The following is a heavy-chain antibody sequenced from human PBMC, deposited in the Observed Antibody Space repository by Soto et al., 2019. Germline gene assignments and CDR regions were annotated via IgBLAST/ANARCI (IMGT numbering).Heavy chain of an antibody. V-gene: IGHV4-59*01. CDR1: GGSISSYY. J-gene: IGHJ4*02. CDR2: IYYSGST. Sequence: PSETLSLTCTVSGGSISSYYWSWIRQPPGKGLEWIGYIYYSGSTNYNPSLKSRVTISVDTSKNQFSLKLSSVTAADTAVYYCARAFRDGYNYQYYFDYWGQGTLVTVSS. D-gene: IGHD5-12*01. CDR3: ARAFRDGYNYQYYFDY.